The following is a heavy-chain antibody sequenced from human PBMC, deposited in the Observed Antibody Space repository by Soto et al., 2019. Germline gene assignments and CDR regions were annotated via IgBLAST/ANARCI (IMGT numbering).Heavy chain of an antibody. D-gene: IGHD3-9*01. J-gene: IGHJ4*02. CDR1: GFTLSTYT. CDR3: AKDRQPDGIWTFDY. V-gene: IGHV3-23*01. Sequence: GGSLRLSCAASGFTLSTYTMNWVRQAPGKGLEWVSGIIQSGETYYTGSVKGRFTISRDNSKNMVYLQMDSLRADDTALYYCAKDRQPDGIWTFDYWGQGTLVTVSS. CDR2: IIQSGET.